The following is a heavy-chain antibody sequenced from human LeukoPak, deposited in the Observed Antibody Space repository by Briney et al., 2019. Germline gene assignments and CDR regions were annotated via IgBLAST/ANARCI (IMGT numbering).Heavy chain of an antibody. CDR2: ISSSSSYI. CDR1: GFTFSSYT. D-gene: IGHD2-2*02. J-gene: IGHJ4*02. V-gene: IGHV3-21*01. Sequence: PGGSLRLSCAASGFTFSSYTMNWVRQAPGKWLEWVSSISSSSSYIYYADSVKGRFTISRDNAKNSLYLQMNSLRAEDTAVYYCASYQLLYHFDYWGQGTLVTVSS. CDR3: ASYQLLYHFDY.